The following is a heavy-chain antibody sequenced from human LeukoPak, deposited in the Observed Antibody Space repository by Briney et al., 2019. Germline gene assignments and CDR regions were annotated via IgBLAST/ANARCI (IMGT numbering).Heavy chain of an antibody. CDR2: IYYSGST. Sequence: PSETLSLTCAVSGGSISNNYWSWFRQPPGKGLEWIGYIYYSGSTNYNPSLKSRVTISVDTSKSQFSLKLSSVTVADTAVYYCASHKGFWGQGTLVTVSS. CDR1: GGSISNNY. CDR3: ASHKGF. J-gene: IGHJ4*02. V-gene: IGHV4-59*01.